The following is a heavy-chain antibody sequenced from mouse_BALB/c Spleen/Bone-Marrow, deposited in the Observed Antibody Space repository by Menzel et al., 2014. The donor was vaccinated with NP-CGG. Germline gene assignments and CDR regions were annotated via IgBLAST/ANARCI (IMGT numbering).Heavy chain of an antibody. Sequence: QVQLQQSGAELVRPGTSVKVSCKASGYAFTNYLIEWVKQRPGQGLEWIGVINPGSGGTNYNEKFKGKATLTADKSSSTAYMQLSSLTSDDSAVYFCARDGDCDVGYAMDYWGQGTSVTVSS. V-gene: IGHV1-54*01. CDR2: INPGSGGT. CDR3: ARDGDCDVGYAMDY. CDR1: GYAFTNYL. J-gene: IGHJ4*01.